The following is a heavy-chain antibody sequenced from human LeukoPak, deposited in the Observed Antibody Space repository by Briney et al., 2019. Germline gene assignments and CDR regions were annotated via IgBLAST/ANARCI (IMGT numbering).Heavy chain of an antibody. CDR2: INPNSGGT. CDR3: AREGYSSSSDSANWFDP. D-gene: IGHD6-6*01. J-gene: IGHJ5*02. CDR1: GYTFTSYG. Sequence: ASVKVSCKASGYTFTSYGISWVRQAPGQGLEWMGWINPNSGGTNYAQKFQGRVTMTRDTSISTAYMELSRLRSDDTAVYYCAREGYSSSSDSANWFDPWGQGTLVTVSS. V-gene: IGHV1-2*02.